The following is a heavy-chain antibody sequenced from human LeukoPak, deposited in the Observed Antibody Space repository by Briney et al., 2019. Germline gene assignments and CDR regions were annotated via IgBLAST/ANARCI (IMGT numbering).Heavy chain of an antibody. CDR1: GGSISSYY. V-gene: IGHV4-59*01. CDR3: ARGVLLWFGEGGAFDI. Sequence: NPSETLSLTCTVPGGSISSYYWSWIRQPPGKGLEWIGYIYYSGSTNYNPSLKSRVTISVDTSKNQFSLKLSSVTAADTAVYYCARGVLLWFGEGGAFDIWGQGTMVTVSS. J-gene: IGHJ3*02. D-gene: IGHD3-10*01. CDR2: IYYSGST.